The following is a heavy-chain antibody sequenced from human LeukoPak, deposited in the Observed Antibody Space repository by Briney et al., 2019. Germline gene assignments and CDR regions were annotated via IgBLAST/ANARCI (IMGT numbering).Heavy chain of an antibody. CDR2: IYPGDSDT. V-gene: IGHV5-51*01. CDR1: GYGFTSYW. J-gene: IGHJ4*02. D-gene: IGHD2-21*02. CDR3: ARPAYCGGNCYYFPDY. Sequence: GESLKISCKGSGYGFTSYWIGWVRQMPGKGLEWMGIIYPGDSDTRYSPSFQGQVTISADKSISTAYLQWSSLKASDTAMYYCARPAYCGGNCYYFPDYWGQGTLVTVSS.